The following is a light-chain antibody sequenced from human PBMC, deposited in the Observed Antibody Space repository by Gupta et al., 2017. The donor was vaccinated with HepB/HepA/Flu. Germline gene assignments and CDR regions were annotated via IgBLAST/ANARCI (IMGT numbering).Light chain of an antibody. Sequence: VVTQEPSFSVSPGGTVTLTCGFKSGSVSPSFFPSWYQQTPGQAPRTLIFSTNTRSSGVPDRFSGSIRGNKAALTITEAQADDESDYYCVLDLGRGTWVFGGGTKLTVL. J-gene: IGLJ3*02. CDR2: STN. CDR3: VLDLGRGTWV. CDR1: SGSVSPSFF. V-gene: IGLV8-61*01.